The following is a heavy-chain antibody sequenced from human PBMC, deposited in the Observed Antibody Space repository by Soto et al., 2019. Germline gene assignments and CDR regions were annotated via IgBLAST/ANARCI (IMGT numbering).Heavy chain of an antibody. J-gene: IGHJ4*02. V-gene: IGHV4-4*02. CDR3: ARNGAYSMDS. CDR2: IAHTGST. CDR1: GGSVSSGNW. D-gene: IGHD5-18*01. Sequence: QVQLQESGPGLVEPSETLSLNCAVSGGSVSSGNWWSWVRQPPGKGLEWIGEIAHTGSTTYNPSLMSRVTISVDKSRNQLSLKLSSVTATDTAIYYCARNGAYSMDSWGQGTLVAVSS.